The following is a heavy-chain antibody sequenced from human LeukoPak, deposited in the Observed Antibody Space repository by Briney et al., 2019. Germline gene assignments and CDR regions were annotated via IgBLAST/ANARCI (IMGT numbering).Heavy chain of an antibody. Sequence: GGSLRLSCAASGFTFSSYAMSWVRQAPGRGLEWVSTISGSTGNTYYADSVKGRFTISRDNSKNTLYLQMSCLRAEDTAVYYCAKVGGAFGVLGYGDYGAMNYWGQGTLVTVSS. D-gene: IGHD4-17*01. CDR2: ISGSTGNT. V-gene: IGHV3-23*01. J-gene: IGHJ4*02. CDR3: AKVGGAFGVLGYGDYGAMNY. CDR1: GFTFSSYA.